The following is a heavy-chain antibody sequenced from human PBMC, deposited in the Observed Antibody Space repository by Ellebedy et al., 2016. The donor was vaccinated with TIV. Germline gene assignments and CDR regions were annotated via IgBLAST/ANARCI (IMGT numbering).Heavy chain of an antibody. J-gene: IGHJ3*02. CDR1: GGSISSSCYY. Sequence: SETLSLXXTVSGGSISSSCYYWGWIRQPPGKGLEWIGSIYYSGSTYYNPSLKSRVTISVDTSKNQFSLKLSSVTAADTAVYYCARTPPYYYDSSGYNNAFDIWGQGTMVTVSS. D-gene: IGHD3-22*01. V-gene: IGHV4-39*01. CDR2: IYYSGST. CDR3: ARTPPYYYDSSGYNNAFDI.